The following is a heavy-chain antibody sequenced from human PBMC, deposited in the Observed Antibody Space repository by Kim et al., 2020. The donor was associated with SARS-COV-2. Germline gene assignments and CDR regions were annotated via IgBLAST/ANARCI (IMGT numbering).Heavy chain of an antibody. CDR2: TNQDGSET. D-gene: IGHD7-27*01. V-gene: IGHV3-7*01. Sequence: GGSLRLSCAASGFHFSINWMTWVRQAPGKGLEWLVNTNQDGSETYYLDAVKGRFTISRDNAENSLFLQMNSLRADDTAVYYCARVDWGSIDYWGQGTLVT. J-gene: IGHJ4*02. CDR3: ARVDWGSIDY. CDR1: GFHFSINW.